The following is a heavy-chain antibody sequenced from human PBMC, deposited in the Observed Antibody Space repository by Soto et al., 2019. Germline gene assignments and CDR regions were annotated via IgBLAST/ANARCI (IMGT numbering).Heavy chain of an antibody. J-gene: IGHJ4*02. CDR3: ARDGSGIAVAGKRRHLVFDY. D-gene: IGHD6-19*01. CDR1: GYTFTSYY. V-gene: IGHV1-46*03. Sequence: ASVKVSCKASGYTFTSYYMHWVRQAPGQGLEWMGIINPSGGSTSYAQKFQGRVTMTRDTSTSTVYMELSSLRSEDTAVYYCARDGSGIAVAGKRRHLVFDYWGQGTLVTVSS. CDR2: INPSGGST.